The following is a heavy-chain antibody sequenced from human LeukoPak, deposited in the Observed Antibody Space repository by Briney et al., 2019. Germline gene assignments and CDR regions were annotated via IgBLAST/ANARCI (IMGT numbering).Heavy chain of an antibody. CDR3: ARFDTVAPGRPYDI. D-gene: IGHD5-12*01. V-gene: IGHV1-2*02. CDR2: INPNSGGT. J-gene: IGHJ3*02. Sequence: GASVKVSCKASEYTFTYYYLHWVRQAPGEGREGMGWINPNSGGTNTAQKFQGRVTMTSDTSVSTAYMELSSLRSDDTAVYYCARFDTVAPGRPYDIWGQGTKVTVSS. CDR1: EYTFTYYY.